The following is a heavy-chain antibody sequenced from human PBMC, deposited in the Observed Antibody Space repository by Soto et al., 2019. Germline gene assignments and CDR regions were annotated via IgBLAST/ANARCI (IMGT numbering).Heavy chain of an antibody. D-gene: IGHD2-15*01. CDR2: IRVSGDNT. CDR3: AQEEAASFDY. CDR1: GFTFINYA. V-gene: IGHV3-23*01. J-gene: IGHJ4*02. Sequence: EVQLLESGGGLIQHGGSLRLSCTASGFTFINYAMSWVRQAPGKGLEWVSGIRVSGDNTYYADSVKGRFTISRDNSKNTRYLQMTSLRAEDTAVYYCAQEEAASFDYWGQGTLVAVSS.